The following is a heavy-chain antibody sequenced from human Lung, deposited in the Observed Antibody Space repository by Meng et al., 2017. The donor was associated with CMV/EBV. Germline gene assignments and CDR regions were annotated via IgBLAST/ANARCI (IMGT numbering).Heavy chain of an antibody. D-gene: IGHD3-9*01. J-gene: IGHJ4*02. V-gene: IGHV4-4*02. Sequence: GSLRLXXAVSGDSISNSNWWTWVRQPPGKGLEWIGEIYHSGTTNYNPSLKSRVTISVNKSKKQFSLMLTSVTVADTAVYYCARKASWLLSLDYWGQGTXVTVSS. CDR2: IYHSGTT. CDR3: ARKASWLLSLDY. CDR1: GDSISNSNW.